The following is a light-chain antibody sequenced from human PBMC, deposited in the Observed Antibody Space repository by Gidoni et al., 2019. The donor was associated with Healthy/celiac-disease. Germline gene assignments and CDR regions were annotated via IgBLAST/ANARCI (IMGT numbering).Light chain of an antibody. CDR2: AAS. CDR1: QSISSY. CDR3: QQSYSTPPYT. J-gene: IGKJ2*01. Sequence: DIQMTQSPSSLSASVGDRVTITFRASQSISSYLNWYQQKPGKAPKLLIYAASSLQSGVPSRFSGSGYGTDFTLTISSLQPEDFETYYCQQSYSTPPYTFGQGTKLEIK. V-gene: IGKV1-39*01.